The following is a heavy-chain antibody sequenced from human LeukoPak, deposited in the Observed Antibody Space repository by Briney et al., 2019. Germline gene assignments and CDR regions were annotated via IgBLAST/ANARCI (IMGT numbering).Heavy chain of an antibody. CDR1: GGTFSSYA. J-gene: IGHJ4*02. Sequence: SVKVSCKASGGTFSSYAISWVRQAPGQGLEWMGGIIPIFGTANYAQKFQGRVTITADESTSTAYMELSSLRSEDTAMYYCATAEVPAAPDSGRFFDYWGQGTLVTVSS. CDR3: ATAEVPAAPDSGRFFDY. V-gene: IGHV1-69*13. CDR2: IIPIFGTA. D-gene: IGHD2-2*01.